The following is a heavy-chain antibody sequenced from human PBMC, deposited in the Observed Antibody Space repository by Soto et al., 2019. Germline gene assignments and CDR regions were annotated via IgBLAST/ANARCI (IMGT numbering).Heavy chain of an antibody. J-gene: IGHJ4*02. CDR3: ARLDYGDSVPFLY. V-gene: IGHV3-21*01. CDR1: GFTFSSYS. D-gene: IGHD4-17*01. Sequence: EVQLVESGGGLVKPGGSLRLSCAASGFTFSSYSMNWVRQAPGKGLEWVSSISSSSSYIYYADSVKGRFTISRDNAKNSLYLQMNSLRAEDTAVYYCARLDYGDSVPFLYWGQGPLVTVSS. CDR2: ISSSSSYI.